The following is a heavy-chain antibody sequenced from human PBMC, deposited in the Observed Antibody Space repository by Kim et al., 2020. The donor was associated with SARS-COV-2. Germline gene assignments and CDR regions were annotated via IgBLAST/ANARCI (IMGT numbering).Heavy chain of an antibody. CDR3: ARDIVVVPAATHKRYYYYGMDV. D-gene: IGHD2-2*01. CDR1: GYTFTSYG. Sequence: ASVKVSCKASGYTFTSYGISWVRQAPGQGLEWMGWISAYNGNTNYAQKLQGRVTMTTDTSTSTAYMELRSLRSDDTAVYYCARDIVVVPAATHKRYYYYGMDVWGQGTTVTVSS. CDR2: ISAYNGNT. J-gene: IGHJ6*02. V-gene: IGHV1-18*04.